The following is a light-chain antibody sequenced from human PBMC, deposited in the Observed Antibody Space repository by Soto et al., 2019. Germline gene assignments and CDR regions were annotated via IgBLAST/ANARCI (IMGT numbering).Light chain of an antibody. Sequence: EVVLTQSPATLSLSPGERATLSCRASQSVDIYLAWYQQRPGQAPKLLIYDPSIRATRIPARFSGSGSGTDFTLTISSLEPEVFAIYYCQQRKYWPPLTFGGGTRVQIK. CDR2: DPS. J-gene: IGKJ4*01. CDR1: QSVDIY. CDR3: QQRKYWPPLT. V-gene: IGKV3-11*01.